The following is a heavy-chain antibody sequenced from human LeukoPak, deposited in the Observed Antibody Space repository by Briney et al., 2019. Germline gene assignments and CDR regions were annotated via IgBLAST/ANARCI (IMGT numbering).Heavy chain of an antibody. J-gene: IGHJ4*02. CDR3: AKDLGSVVTPPSLDY. Sequence: PGGSLRLSCAASGFTFSSYAMSWVRQARGKGLEWVSSASGSGGSTYYADSVKGRFTIPRDNSKNTLYLQMNSLRAEDTAVYYCAKDLGSVVTPPSLDYWGQGTLVTVSS. V-gene: IGHV3-23*01. CDR1: GFTFSSYA. CDR2: ASGSGGST. D-gene: IGHD4-23*01.